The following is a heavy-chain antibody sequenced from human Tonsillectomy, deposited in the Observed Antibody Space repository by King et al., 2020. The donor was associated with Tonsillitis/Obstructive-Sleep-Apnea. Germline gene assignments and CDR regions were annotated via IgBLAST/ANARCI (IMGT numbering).Heavy chain of an antibody. Sequence: VQLQQWGAGLLKPSETLSLSCAVYGGSFSTYYWSWIRQAPGKGLEWIGEINHSGNTNYNPSLKSRVTISLDTSKNPFSLKLSSVTAADTAVYYCASSGFVTAFDICGQGTMFTVSS. CDR1: GGSFSTYY. J-gene: IGHJ3*02. D-gene: IGHD3-16*01. V-gene: IGHV4-34*01. CDR3: ASSGFVTAFDI. CDR2: INHSGNT.